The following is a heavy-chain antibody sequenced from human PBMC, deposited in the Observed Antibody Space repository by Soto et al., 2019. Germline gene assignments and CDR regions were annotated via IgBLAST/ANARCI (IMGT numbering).Heavy chain of an antibody. Sequence: GGSLRLSCAASGFTFSGYRMHWVRQAPGKGLVWVSRINGDGSSTSYADSVKGRFTIARDNAKNTLFLQMNSLRAEDTAVYYCASQSREWPRHDYWGQGTLVTVSS. CDR3: ASQSREWPRHDY. CDR1: GFTFSGYR. D-gene: IGHD3-3*01. CDR2: INGDGSST. V-gene: IGHV3-74*01. J-gene: IGHJ4*02.